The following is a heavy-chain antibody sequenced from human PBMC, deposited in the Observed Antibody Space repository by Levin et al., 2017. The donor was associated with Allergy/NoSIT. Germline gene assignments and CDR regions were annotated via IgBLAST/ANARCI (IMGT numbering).Heavy chain of an antibody. J-gene: IGHJ2*01. CDR2: ISSSSSYT. CDR1: GFTFSDYY. CDR3: ARGVGATDWYFDL. V-gene: IGHV3-11*05. Sequence: GESLKISCAASGFTFSDYYMSWIRQAPGKGLEWVSYISSSSSYTNYADSVKGRFTISRDNAKNSLYLQMNSLRAEDTAVYYCARGVGATDWYFDLWGRGTLVTVSS. D-gene: IGHD1-26*01.